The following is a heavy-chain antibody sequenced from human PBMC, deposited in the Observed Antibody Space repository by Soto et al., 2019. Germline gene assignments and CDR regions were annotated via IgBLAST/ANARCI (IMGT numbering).Heavy chain of an antibody. D-gene: IGHD5-18*01. Sequence: QVQVVQSGAEAKKPGSSVKVSCKVSGGIFTNNAISWVRQAPGQGLEWLGGVIPLFDTAYYAQIFRGRLRISADGATTTAYMELSGLTSADTAVYFCATGGHNDGYNFYHGMDVWCQGTTVTVS. J-gene: IGHJ6*02. CDR2: VIPLFDTA. CDR1: GGIFTNNA. CDR3: ATGGHNDGYNFYHGMDV. V-gene: IGHV1-69*01.